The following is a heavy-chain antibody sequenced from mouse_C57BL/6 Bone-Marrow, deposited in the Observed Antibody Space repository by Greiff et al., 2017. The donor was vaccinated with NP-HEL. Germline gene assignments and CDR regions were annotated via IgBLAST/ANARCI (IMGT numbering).Heavy chain of an antibody. V-gene: IGHV1-85*01. CDR2: IYPRDGST. CDR1: GYTFTSYD. CDR3: ARGGLNY. J-gene: IGHJ2*01. Sequence: QVQLKQSGPELVKPGASVTLSCKASGYTFTSYDINWVKQRPGQGLEWLGWIYPRDGSTKYNAKFKGKATLTVDTSSSTAYMELHSLTSEDAAVYFCARGGLNYWGQGTTLTVSS. D-gene: IGHD2-2*01.